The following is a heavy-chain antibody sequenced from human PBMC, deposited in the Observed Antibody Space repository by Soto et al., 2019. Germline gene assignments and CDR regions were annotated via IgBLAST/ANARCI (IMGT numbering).Heavy chain of an antibody. J-gene: IGHJ3*02. CDR3: ARAPMGAYYGSGSYYNVAYDI. V-gene: IGHV4-4*02. CDR2: IYHSGST. D-gene: IGHD3-10*01. CDR1: GGSISSSNW. Sequence: TSETLSLTCAVSGGSISSSNWWSWVRQPPGKGLEWIGEIYHSGSTNYNPSLKSRVTISVDKSKNQFSLKLSSVTAADTAVYYCARAPMGAYYGSGSYYNVAYDIWGQGTMVTVSS.